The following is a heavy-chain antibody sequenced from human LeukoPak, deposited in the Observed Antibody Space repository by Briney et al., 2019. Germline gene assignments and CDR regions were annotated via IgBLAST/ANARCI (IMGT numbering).Heavy chain of an antibody. V-gene: IGHV1-18*01. D-gene: IGHD3-16*01. Sequence: ASVKVSCKASGYTFTSYDINWVRQATGQGLEWMGWISGYNGNTKYAQKGQGRVTMTTDTSTSTAYMELRSLRSDDTAVYYCAREFLITEYDYVWGSYGHWGQGTLVTVSS. J-gene: IGHJ4*02. CDR2: ISGYNGNT. CDR1: GYTFTSYD. CDR3: AREFLITEYDYVWGSYGH.